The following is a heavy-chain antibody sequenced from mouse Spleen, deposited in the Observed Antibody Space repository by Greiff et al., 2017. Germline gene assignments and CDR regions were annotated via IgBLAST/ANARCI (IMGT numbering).Heavy chain of an antibody. CDR3: AREDGAWFAY. V-gene: IGHV1-82*01. Sequence: QVQLQQSGPELVKPGASVKISCKASGYAFSSSWMNWVKQRPGKGLEWIGRIYPGDGDTNYNGKFKGKATLTADKSSSTAYMQLSSLTSEDSAVYFCAREDGAWFAYWGQGTLVTVSA. D-gene: IGHD1-1*01. CDR1: GYAFSSSW. J-gene: IGHJ3*01. CDR2: IYPGDGDT.